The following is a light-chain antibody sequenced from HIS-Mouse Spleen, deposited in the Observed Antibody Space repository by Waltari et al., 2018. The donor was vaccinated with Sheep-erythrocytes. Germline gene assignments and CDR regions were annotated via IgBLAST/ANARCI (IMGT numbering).Light chain of an antibody. V-gene: IGLV2-11*01. CDR1: SSDVGGYNY. Sequence: QSALTQPRSVSGSPGQSVTISCTGTSSDVGGYNYVSWYQQHPVKAPTLMIYDVSQLLSGVPDRFSGSKSGNTASLTIAGLQAEDEADYYCCSYAGSYNHVFATGTKVTVL. CDR2: DVS. J-gene: IGLJ1*01. CDR3: CSYAGSYNHV.